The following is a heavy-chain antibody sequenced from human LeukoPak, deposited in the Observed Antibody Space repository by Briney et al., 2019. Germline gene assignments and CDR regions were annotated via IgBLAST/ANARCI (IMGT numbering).Heavy chain of an antibody. CDR1: GFTVSSNY. D-gene: IGHD6-19*01. J-gene: IGHJ4*02. CDR2: IYSGGST. V-gene: IGHV3-53*01. CDR3: AKDRNIAVTGRRGGYFDY. Sequence: GGSLRLSCAASGFTVSSNYMSWVRQAPGKGLEWVSVIYSGGSTYYADSVKGRFTISRDNSKYTPYLQMDSLRAEDTAVYYCAKDRNIAVTGRRGGYFDYWGQGTLVTVSS.